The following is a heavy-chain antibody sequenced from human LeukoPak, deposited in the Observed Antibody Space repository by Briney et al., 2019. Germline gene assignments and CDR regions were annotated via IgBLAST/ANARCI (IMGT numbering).Heavy chain of an antibody. CDR1: GYTFPTYG. CDR3: ARYSGWSLKYIDY. D-gene: IGHD6-19*01. J-gene: IGHJ4*02. V-gene: IGHV1-18*01. Sequence: ASVKVSCKASGYTFPTYGINWVRQAPGQGLEWIGWINVYNDNTNYAPKLQGRVTLTTDTSTSTAYMELNSLTSDDTAVYYCARYSGWSLKYIDYWGQGTLVTVSS. CDR2: INVYNDNT.